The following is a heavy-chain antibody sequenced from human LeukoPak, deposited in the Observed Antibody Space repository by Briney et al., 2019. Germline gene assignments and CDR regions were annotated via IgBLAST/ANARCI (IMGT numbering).Heavy chain of an antibody. V-gene: IGHV4-59*01. CDR1: GGSISSYY. CDR3: ARGWGYFDY. J-gene: IGHJ4*02. Sequence: PSETLSLTCTVSGGSISSYYWSWIRQPPGKGLEWIGYIYYSGSTNYNPSLKSRLTISVDTSKNQFSLRLTSVTAADTAVYYCARGWGYFDYWGQGTLVTVSS. D-gene: IGHD6-19*01. CDR2: IYYSGST.